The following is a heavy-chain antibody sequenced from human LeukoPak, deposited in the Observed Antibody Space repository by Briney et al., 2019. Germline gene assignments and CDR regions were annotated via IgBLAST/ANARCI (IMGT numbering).Heavy chain of an antibody. CDR2: INPNSGGT. V-gene: IGHV1-2*06. D-gene: IGHD5-24*01. CDR1: GGTFSSYA. J-gene: IGHJ6*02. CDR3: ARDLTDGYNLYYYYGMDV. Sequence: ASVKVSCKASGGTFSSYAISWVRQAPGQGLGWMGRINPNSGGTNYAQKFQGRVTMTRDTSISTAYMELSRLRSDDTAVYYCARDLTDGYNLYYYYGMDVWGQGTTVTVSS.